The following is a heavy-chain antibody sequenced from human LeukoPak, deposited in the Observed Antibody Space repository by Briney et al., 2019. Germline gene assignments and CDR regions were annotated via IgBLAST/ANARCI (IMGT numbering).Heavy chain of an antibody. D-gene: IGHD3-22*01. CDR2: IYYRGRT. J-gene: IGHJ4*02. V-gene: IGHV4-39*01. CDR1: NGSIITSSYY. CDR3: ARQKILGDNYDSSGYYVDQ. Sequence: SETLSLTCTVSNGSIITSSYYWGWIRQPPGKGLEWIGSIYYRGRTYYNPSLKIRVTISADTSKNQFSLNLSSVTASDTAVYYCARQKILGDNYDSSGYYVDQWGQGSLVTVSS.